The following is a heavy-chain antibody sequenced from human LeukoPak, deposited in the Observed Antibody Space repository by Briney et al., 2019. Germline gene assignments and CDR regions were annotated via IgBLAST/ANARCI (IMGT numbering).Heavy chain of an antibody. D-gene: IGHD5-18*01. V-gene: IGHV3-23*01. CDR2: ISASGGST. CDR3: AKRRIQLWFYDY. CDR1: GFTFSSYA. Sequence: PGGSLRLSCAASGFTFSSYAMSWVRQAPGKGLEWVSGISASGGSTNYADSVRGRFTISRDNSKNTLYLQMNSLRAEDTAVYYCAKRRIQLWFYDYWGQGTLVTVSS. J-gene: IGHJ4*02.